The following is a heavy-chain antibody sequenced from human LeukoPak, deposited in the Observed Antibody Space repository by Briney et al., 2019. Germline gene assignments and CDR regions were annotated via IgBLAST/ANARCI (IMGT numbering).Heavy chain of an antibody. J-gene: IGHJ4*02. CDR1: GGTFSSYA. CDR2: IIPILGIA. V-gene: IGHV1-69*04. CDR3: ARDGYYYGSGVDY. D-gene: IGHD3-10*01. Sequence: SVKVSCKASGGTFSSYAISWVRQAPGQGLEWMGRIIPILGIANYAQKFQGRVTITADKSTSTAYMELSSLRSEDTAVYYCARDGYYYGSGVDYWGQGTLVTVSS.